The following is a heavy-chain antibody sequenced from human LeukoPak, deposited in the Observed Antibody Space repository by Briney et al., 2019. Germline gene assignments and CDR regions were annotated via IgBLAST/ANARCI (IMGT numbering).Heavy chain of an antibody. D-gene: IGHD5-18*01. V-gene: IGHV3-9*01. CDR1: GFTFDDYA. J-gene: IGHJ4*02. CDR2: ISWNSGSI. CDR3: AKDVYSYGRFFDY. Sequence: GRSLRLSCAASGFTFDDYAMRWVRQAPGKGLEWVSGISWNSGSIGYADSVKGRFTISRDNAKNSLYLQMNSLRAEDTALYYCAKDVYSYGRFFDYWGQGTLVTVSS.